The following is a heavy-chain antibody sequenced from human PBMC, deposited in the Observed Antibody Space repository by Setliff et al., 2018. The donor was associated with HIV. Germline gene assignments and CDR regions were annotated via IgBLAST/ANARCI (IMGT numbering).Heavy chain of an antibody. V-gene: IGHV1-2*02. D-gene: IGHD3-22*01. CDR3: AKSPGIYYYDSSGHYLLY. CDR2: INPNSGVA. J-gene: IGHJ4*02. Sequence: ASVKVSCKASGYMFTDYYIHWVRQAPGQGLEWMGWINPNSGVANYAQKFQGRVTMTRDTSISTAYMELTRLRSDDTAIYYCAKSPGIYYYDSSGHYLLYWGQGAQVTVSS. CDR1: GYMFTDYY.